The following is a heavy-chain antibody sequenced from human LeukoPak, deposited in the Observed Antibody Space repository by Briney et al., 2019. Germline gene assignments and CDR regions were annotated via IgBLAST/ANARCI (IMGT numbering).Heavy chain of an antibody. J-gene: IGHJ4*02. V-gene: IGHV1-69*13. CDR1: GGTFGSYA. Sequence: SVKVSCKASGGTFGSYAISWVRQAPGQGLEWMGGIIPIFGTANYAQKFQGRVTITADESTSTAYMELSSLRSEDTAVYYCASAPLHYYDSPEADYWGQGTLVTVSS. D-gene: IGHD3-22*01. CDR2: IIPIFGTA. CDR3: ASAPLHYYDSPEADY.